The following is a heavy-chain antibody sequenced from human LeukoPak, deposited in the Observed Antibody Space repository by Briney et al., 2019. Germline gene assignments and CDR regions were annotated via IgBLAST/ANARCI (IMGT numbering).Heavy chain of an antibody. D-gene: IGHD2-2*01. CDR2: IWYAGSTK. CDR3: ARAGYCSSSACLDY. V-gene: IGHV3-33*01. Sequence: PGRSLKLSCAASGFTFSSYGMHWVRQAPGKGLEWVAVIWYAGSTKYYADSVKGRFTISRDNSKNILYLQMNSLRVEDTAVYYCARAGYCSSSACLDYWGQGTLVTV. J-gene: IGHJ4*02. CDR1: GFTFSSYG.